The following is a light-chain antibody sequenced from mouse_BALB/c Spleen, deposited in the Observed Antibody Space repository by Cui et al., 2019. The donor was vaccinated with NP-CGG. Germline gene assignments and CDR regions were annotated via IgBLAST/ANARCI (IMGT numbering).Light chain of an antibody. CDR1: TGAVTTSNY. Sequence: QAVVTQASALTTSPGKTVTLTCRSSTGAVTTSNYANWVQEKPDHLFTGLIGGTHNRAPGVPARFSGSLIGDKAALTITGAQTEDEAIYFCALWYSNHWVFGGGTKLTVL. V-gene: IGLV1*01. J-gene: IGLJ1*01. CDR2: GTH. CDR3: ALWYSNHWV.